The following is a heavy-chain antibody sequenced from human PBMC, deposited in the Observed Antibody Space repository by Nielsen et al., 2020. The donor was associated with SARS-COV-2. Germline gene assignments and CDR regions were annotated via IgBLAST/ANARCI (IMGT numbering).Heavy chain of an antibody. J-gene: IGHJ4*02. Sequence: GESLKISCAASGFTFDDYGMNWVRQAPGKGLEWVAAITPDGITTFYADSGKGRFTISRDNSKNTLYLQMNSLRAEDTAVYYCAKDPVFDAPDYWGQGTLVTVSS. CDR3: AKDPVFDAPDY. CDR2: ITPDGITT. CDR1: GFTFDDYG. D-gene: IGHD2/OR15-2a*01. V-gene: IGHV3-23*01.